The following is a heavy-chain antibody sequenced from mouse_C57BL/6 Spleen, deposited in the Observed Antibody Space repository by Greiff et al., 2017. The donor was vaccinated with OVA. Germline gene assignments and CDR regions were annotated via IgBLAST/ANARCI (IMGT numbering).Heavy chain of an antibody. V-gene: IGHV1-15*01. J-gene: IGHJ1*03. D-gene: IGHD2-5*01. CDR1: GYTFTDYE. CDR2: IDPETGGT. Sequence: VKLQESGAELVRPGASVTLSCKASGYTFTDYEMHWVKQTPVHGLEWIGAIDPETGGTAYNQTFKGKAILTADKSSSTTYMELLCLTTEGSAVYYSTRSYDAYYSNHWYFDVWGTGTTVTVSS. CDR3: TRSYDAYYSNHWYFDV.